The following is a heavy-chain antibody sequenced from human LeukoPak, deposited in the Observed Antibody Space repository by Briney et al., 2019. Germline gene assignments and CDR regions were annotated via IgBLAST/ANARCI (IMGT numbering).Heavy chain of an antibody. CDR3: ARDPRVYSSMWSYYYYYAMDV. CDR2: MSFDGTIK. V-gene: IGHV3-30-3*01. J-gene: IGHJ6*02. CDR1: GFTFSSFA. D-gene: IGHD6-13*01. Sequence: RAGRSLRLSCAASGFTFSSFAVHWVRQAPGKWLEWVAFMSFDGTIKYYAYSVKARFTISRDNSKNTLYMQMNSLRPEDTAEYFCARDPRVYSSMWSYYYYYAMDVWGQGTTVTVSS.